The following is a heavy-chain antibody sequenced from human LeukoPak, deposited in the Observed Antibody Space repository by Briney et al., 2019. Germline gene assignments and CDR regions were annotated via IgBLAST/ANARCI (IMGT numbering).Heavy chain of an antibody. CDR2: ISAYNGNT. CDR1: GYTFTSYG. CDR3: ARGDCSGGSCSSFDY. D-gene: IGHD2-15*01. J-gene: IGHJ4*02. V-gene: IGHV1-18*01. Sequence: GASVKVSCKASGYTFTSYGISWVRQAPGQGLEWMGWISAYNGNTNYAQKLQGRVTMTTDTSTSTAYMELRSLRSDDTAVYYCARGDCSGGSCSSFDYWGQGTLVTVSS.